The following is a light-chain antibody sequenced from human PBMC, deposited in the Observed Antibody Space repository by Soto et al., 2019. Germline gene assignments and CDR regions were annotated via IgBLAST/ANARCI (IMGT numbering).Light chain of an antibody. CDR3: AAWDDSLRGWA. J-gene: IGLJ3*02. V-gene: IGLV1-47*01. CDR1: SSNIGSNY. CDR2: RND. Sequence: QSVLTQPPSASGTPGPRVTISCSGSSSNIGSNYVYWYQQLPGTAPKLLIYRNDQRPSGVPDRFSGSKSGTSASLAISGLRSEDEADYYCAAWDDSLRGWAFGGGTKLPS.